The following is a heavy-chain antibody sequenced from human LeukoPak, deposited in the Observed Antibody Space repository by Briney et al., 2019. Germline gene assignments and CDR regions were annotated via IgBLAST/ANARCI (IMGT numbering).Heavy chain of an antibody. V-gene: IGHV4-39*01. CDR3: ARGPLFYSGYDLYYFDY. CDR2: IYYSGST. CDR1: GGSISSSSYY. J-gene: IGHJ4*02. Sequence: SETLSLTCTVSGGSISSSSYYWDWIRQPPGKGLEWIGSIYYSGSTYYNPSLKSRVTISVDTSKNQFSLKLSSVTAADTAVYYCARGPLFYSGYDLYYFDYWGQGTLVTVSS. D-gene: IGHD5-12*01.